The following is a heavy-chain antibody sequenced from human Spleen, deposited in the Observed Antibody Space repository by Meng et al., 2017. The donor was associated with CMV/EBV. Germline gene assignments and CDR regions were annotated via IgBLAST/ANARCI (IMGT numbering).Heavy chain of an antibody. D-gene: IGHD1-7*01. CDR2: INWNGGST. CDR3: ARDGTFDWNYEDY. Sequence: ASGFTLDDYGMSLVRQAPGKGLEWVSGINWNGGSTGYADSVKGRFTISKDNAKNSLYLQMNSLRAEDTALYYCARDGTFDWNYEDYWGQGTLVTVSS. V-gene: IGHV3-20*03. J-gene: IGHJ4*02. CDR1: GFTLDDYG.